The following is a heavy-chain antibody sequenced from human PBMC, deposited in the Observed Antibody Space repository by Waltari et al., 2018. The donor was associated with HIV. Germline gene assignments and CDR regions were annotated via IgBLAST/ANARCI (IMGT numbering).Heavy chain of an antibody. J-gene: IGHJ4*02. CDR3: ARVSVNYDFWSGYPSEYYCDY. Sequence: QVQLVQSGAEVKKPGASVKVSCKASGYTFTSYAMHWVRQAPGQRLEWMGWINAGNGNTKYSQKFQGRVTITRDTSASTAYMELSSLRSEDTAVYYCARVSVNYDFWSGYPSEYYCDYWGQGTLVTVSS. CDR1: GYTFTSYA. V-gene: IGHV1-3*01. D-gene: IGHD3-3*01. CDR2: INAGNGNT.